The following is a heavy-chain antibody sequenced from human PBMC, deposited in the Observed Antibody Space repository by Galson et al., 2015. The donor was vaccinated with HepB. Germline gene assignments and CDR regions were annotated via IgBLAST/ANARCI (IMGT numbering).Heavy chain of an antibody. V-gene: IGHV1-69*06. J-gene: IGHJ4*02. Sequence: SVKVSCKASGYSFANYGISWVRQAPGQGLEWMGGIVPIIGTGNYAQKFQDRLTIVADKSTSTNYMELRSLRSEDTAVYYCAREGDGAYFDYWGQGTLVSVSS. CDR3: AREGDGAYFDY. D-gene: IGHD3-16*01. CDR2: IVPIIGTG. CDR1: GYSFANYG.